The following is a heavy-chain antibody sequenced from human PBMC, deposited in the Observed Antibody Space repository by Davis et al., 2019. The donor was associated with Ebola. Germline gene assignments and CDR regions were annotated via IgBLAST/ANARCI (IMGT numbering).Heavy chain of an antibody. J-gene: IGHJ6*02. CDR3: ARDPRDIVDYYYYYGMDV. CDR2: MNPNSGNT. CDR1: RYAFTSYD. V-gene: IGHV1-8*01. Sequence: AASVKVSCKASRYAFTSYDINWVRQATGQGLEWMGWMNPNSGNTGYVERFQGRVTMSRNTSISTAYMELSSLRSDDTAVYYCARDPRDIVDYYYYYGMDVWGQGTTVTVSS. D-gene: IGHD2-15*01.